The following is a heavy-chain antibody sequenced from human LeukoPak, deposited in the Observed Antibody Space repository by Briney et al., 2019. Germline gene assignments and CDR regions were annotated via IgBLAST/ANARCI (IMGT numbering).Heavy chain of an antibody. V-gene: IGHV3-48*01. J-gene: IGHJ3*02. CDR3: ARAKRNGFDI. Sequence: PGGSLRLPCAASGFTFSDYEMNWVRQAPGKGLEWVSYISSSSSTIYYADSVKGRFTISRDNAKNSLYLQMNSLRAEDTAVYYCARAKRNGFDIWGQGTMVTVSS. CDR1: GFTFSDYE. CDR2: ISSSSSTI.